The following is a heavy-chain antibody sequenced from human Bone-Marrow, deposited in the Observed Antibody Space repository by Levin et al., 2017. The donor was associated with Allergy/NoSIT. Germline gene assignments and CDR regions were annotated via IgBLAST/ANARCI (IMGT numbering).Heavy chain of an antibody. CDR1: GFTFSSYS. D-gene: IGHD5-18*01. Sequence: GESLKISCAASGFTFSSYSMNWVRQAPGKGLEWVSYISSSSSTIYYADSVKGRFTISRDNAKNSLYLQMNSLRAEDTAVYYCARDLGTAMAPSNYYYGMDVWGQGTTVTVSS. CDR2: ISSSSSTI. V-gene: IGHV3-48*01. CDR3: ARDLGTAMAPSNYYYGMDV. J-gene: IGHJ6*02.